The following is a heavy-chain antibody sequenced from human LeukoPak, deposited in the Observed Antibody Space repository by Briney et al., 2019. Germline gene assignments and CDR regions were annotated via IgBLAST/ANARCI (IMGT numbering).Heavy chain of an antibody. Sequence: GGSLRLSCAASGFTFDDFAMHWLRQVPGKGLEWVAGISWNGGSIYYADSVKGRFTISRDNTRNSLYLQMNSLRHEDTAFYYCAKDATNAFRAYSDYWGQGALVTVSS. V-gene: IGHV3-9*01. CDR3: AKDATNAFRAYSDY. CDR1: GFTFDDFA. CDR2: ISWNGGSI. J-gene: IGHJ4*02. D-gene: IGHD2-2*01.